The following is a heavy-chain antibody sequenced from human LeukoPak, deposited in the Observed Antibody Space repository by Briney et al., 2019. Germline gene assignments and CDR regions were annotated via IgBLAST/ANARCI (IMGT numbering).Heavy chain of an antibody. J-gene: IGHJ6*03. CDR2: ISGNGGST. CDR3: ARALSYCSSTSCSLYYYYYYMDA. D-gene: IGHD2-2*01. CDR1: GFTFSTYT. Sequence: GGSLRLSCAASGFTFSTYTMTWVRQAPGKGLEWVSAISGNGGSTYYADSVKGRFTISRDNAKNSLYLQMNSLRAEDTAVYYCARALSYCSSTSCSLYYYYYYMDAWGKGTTVTVSS. V-gene: IGHV3-23*01.